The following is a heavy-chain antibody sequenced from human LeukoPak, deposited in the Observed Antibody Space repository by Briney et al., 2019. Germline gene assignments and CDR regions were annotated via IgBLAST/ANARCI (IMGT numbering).Heavy chain of an antibody. D-gene: IGHD4-23*01. CDR1: GGSISTYY. J-gene: IGHJ6*03. Sequence: PSETLSLTCTVSGGSISTYYWSWIRQPPGKGLEWIGYIYYSGSTNYNPSLKSRVTMSVDTSKNQFSLKLSSVTAADTAVYYCARDRPTVVTRTNYYYMDVWGKGTTVTISS. CDR3: ARDRPTVVTRTNYYYMDV. CDR2: IYYSGST. V-gene: IGHV4-59*12.